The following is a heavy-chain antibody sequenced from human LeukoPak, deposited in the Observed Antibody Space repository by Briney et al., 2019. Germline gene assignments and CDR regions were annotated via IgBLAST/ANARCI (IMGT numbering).Heavy chain of an antibody. J-gene: IGHJ5*02. Sequence: PSETLSLTCAVYGGSFSGYYWSWIRQPPGKGLEWIGEINHSGSTNYNPSLKSRVTISVDTSKNQFSLKLSSVTAADTAVYYCARKRGYSSSWYGGSWFDPWGQGTLVTVSS. D-gene: IGHD6-13*01. CDR3: ARKRGYSSSWYGGSWFDP. CDR1: GGSFSGYY. V-gene: IGHV4-34*01. CDR2: INHSGST.